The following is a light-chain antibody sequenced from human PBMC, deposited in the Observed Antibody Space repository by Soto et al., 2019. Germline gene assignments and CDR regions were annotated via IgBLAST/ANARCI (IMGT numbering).Light chain of an antibody. Sequence: EIVMTQSPATLSVSPGERVTLSCRASQSVSRFLAWYQQRPGQAPRLLIYGASNRATGIPDRFSGSGSGTDFTLTISRLEPEDFAVYYCQQCGPSLKYTFGQGTKLEIK. V-gene: IGKV3-20*01. CDR2: GAS. CDR1: QSVSRF. CDR3: QQCGPSLKYT. J-gene: IGKJ2*01.